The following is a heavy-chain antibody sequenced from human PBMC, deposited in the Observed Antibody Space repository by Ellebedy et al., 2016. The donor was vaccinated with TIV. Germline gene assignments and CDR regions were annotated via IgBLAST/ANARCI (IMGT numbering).Heavy chain of an antibody. D-gene: IGHD2-21*01. Sequence: GESLKISCEASGIIVSDYFMNWVRQAPGKGLEWVSVLYPDAKTNYTDSVNGRFIVSRDISKNTLYLQMKRLTAEDTAVYYCARDPGGGGDFGDNWFDPWGQGTLVTVSS. CDR2: LYPDAKT. V-gene: IGHV3-66*01. CDR3: ARDPGGGGDFGDNWFDP. CDR1: GIIVSDYF. J-gene: IGHJ5*02.